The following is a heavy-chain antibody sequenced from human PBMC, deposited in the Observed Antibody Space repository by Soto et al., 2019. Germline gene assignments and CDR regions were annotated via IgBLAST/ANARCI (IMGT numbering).Heavy chain of an antibody. V-gene: IGHV1-2*02. J-gene: IGHJ6*01. D-gene: IGHD3-9*01. CDR1: GYTFTGYY. CDR2: INPNSGGT. CDR3: ARLALDYVDWLPNYYYCGMDV. Sequence: ASVKVSCKASGYTFTGYYMHWVRQAPGQGLEWMGWINPNSGGTNYAQKFQGSVTMTRDTSISTAYMEVSRLRSDDTAVYYRARLALDYVDWLPNYYYCGMDVWGQGTTGTSPQ.